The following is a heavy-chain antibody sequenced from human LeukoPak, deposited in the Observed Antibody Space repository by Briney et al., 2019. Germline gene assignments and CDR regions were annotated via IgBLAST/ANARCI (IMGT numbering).Heavy chain of an antibody. J-gene: IGHJ4*02. CDR3: ARMVGASKGGFDY. Sequence: GGSLRPSCAASGFTFSSYSMTWVRQAPGKGLEWVSSISSSSSYIYYADSVKGRFTISRDNAKNSLYLQMNSLRAEDTAVYYCARMVGASKGGFDYWGQGTLVTVSS. CDR1: GFTFSSYS. V-gene: IGHV3-21*01. CDR2: ISSSSSYI. D-gene: IGHD1-26*01.